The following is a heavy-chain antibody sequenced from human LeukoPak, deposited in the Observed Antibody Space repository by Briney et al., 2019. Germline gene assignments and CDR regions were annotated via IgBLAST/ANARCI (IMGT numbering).Heavy chain of an antibody. J-gene: IGHJ6*02. CDR1: GFTFSSYW. V-gene: IGHV3-7*01. CDR3: ARWDCGGDCYPYYYYGMDV. D-gene: IGHD2-21*02. CDR2: IKQDGSEK. Sequence: PGGSLRLFCAASGFTFSSYWMSWVRQAPGKGLEWVANIKQDGSEKYYEDSVKGRFTISRDNAKNSLYLQMNSLRAEDSAVYYCARWDCGGDCYPYYYYGMDVWGQGTTVTASS.